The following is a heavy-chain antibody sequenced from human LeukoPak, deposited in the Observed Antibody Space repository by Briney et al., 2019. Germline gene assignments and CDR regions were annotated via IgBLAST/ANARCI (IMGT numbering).Heavy chain of an antibody. Sequence: PSGTLSLTCAVSGGSISSSNWWSWVRQPPGKGLEWIGQIYHSGSTNYNPSLKSRVTMSVDKSKNQLSLKLKSVTAADTAVYYCARNPGSDYPEWWGQGTLVTVSS. CDR3: ARNPGSDYPEW. D-gene: IGHD4-17*01. CDR1: GGSISSSNW. J-gene: IGHJ4*02. V-gene: IGHV4-4*02. CDR2: IYHSGST.